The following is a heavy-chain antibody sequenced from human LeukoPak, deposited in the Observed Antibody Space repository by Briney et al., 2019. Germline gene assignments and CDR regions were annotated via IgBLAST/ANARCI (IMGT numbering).Heavy chain of an antibody. CDR3: AKSLAMVPYFDY. Sequence: PGGSLRLSCAASGFTFSSYWITWVRQAPGKGLEWVANIKRDGSEKYYVDSVKGRFTISRDNSKNTLYLQMNSLRAEDTAVYYCAKSLAMVPYFDYWGQGTLVTVSS. J-gene: IGHJ4*02. CDR1: GFTFSSYW. V-gene: IGHV3-7*01. CDR2: IKRDGSEK. D-gene: IGHD5-18*01.